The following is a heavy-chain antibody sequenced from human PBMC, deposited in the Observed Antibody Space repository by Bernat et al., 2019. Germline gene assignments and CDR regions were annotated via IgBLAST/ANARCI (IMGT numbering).Heavy chain of an antibody. V-gene: IGHV3-23*01. CDR2: ISTSGDNT. CDR1: GFTFSISA. J-gene: IGHJ3*01. D-gene: IGHD3-16*01. CDR3: AKGRGASMMTGSRVFDF. Sequence: EVQLLESGGGLVQPGGSLRLSCAASGFTFSISAMSWVRQAPGKGLEWVSTISTSGDNTFYADSVKGRFIISRDNSKDTLYLQMNSLRAEDTALYYCAKGRGASMMTGSRVFDFWGQGTMVTVSS.